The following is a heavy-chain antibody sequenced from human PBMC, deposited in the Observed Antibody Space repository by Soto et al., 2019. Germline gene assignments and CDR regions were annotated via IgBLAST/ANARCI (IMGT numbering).Heavy chain of an antibody. D-gene: IGHD1-1*01. J-gene: IGHJ4*02. CDR1: GFTFSSYA. CDR2: IGGGGGNT. CDR3: TRTITGYVWAGAY. Sequence: EVQLSESGGGLAQPGGSLRLSCAASGFTFSSYAMSWVRQAPGKGLEWVSGIGGGGGNTYYADFVKGRFTISRDNSKNSIYLQRHSLRAEYTATYDCTRTITGYVWAGAYWGQRTLVTVSS. V-gene: IGHV3-23*01.